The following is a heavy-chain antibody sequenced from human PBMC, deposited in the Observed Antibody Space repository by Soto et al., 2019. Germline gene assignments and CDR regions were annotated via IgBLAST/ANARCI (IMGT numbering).Heavy chain of an antibody. V-gene: IGHV4-34*01. D-gene: IGHD6-6*01. J-gene: IGHJ4*02. CDR3: ARGLGAARPFDY. CDR1: GGSFSGYY. Sequence: SETLSLTCAVYGGSFSGYYWSWIRQPPGKELEWIGEINHSGSTNYNPSLKSRVTISVDTSKNQFSLKLSSVTAADTAVYYCARGLGAARPFDYWGQGTLVTVSS. CDR2: INHSGST.